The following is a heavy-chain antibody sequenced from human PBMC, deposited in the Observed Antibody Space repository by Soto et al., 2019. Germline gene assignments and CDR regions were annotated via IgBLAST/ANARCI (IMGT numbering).Heavy chain of an antibody. V-gene: IGHV4-30-4*01. J-gene: IGHJ4*02. CDR2: IYYSGST. Sequence: SETLSLTCTVSGGSISSGDYYWSWIRQPPGKGLEWIGYIYYSGSTYYNPSLKSRVTISVDTSKNQFSLKLSSVTAADTAVYYCARDRKGGYSYGYFYYWGQGTLVTVSS. D-gene: IGHD5-18*01. CDR3: ARDRKGGYSYGYFYY. CDR1: GGSISSGDYY.